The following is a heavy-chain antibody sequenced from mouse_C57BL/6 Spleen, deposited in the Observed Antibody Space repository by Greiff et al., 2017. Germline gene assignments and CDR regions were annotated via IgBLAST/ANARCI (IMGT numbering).Heavy chain of an antibody. CDR1: GFTFTAYY. D-gene: IGHD4-1*01. CDR2: IRNKANGSTT. J-gene: IGHJ4*01. Sequence: EVKLEESGGGLVQPGGSLSLSCAASGFTFTAYYMSWVRQPPEKALEWLGFIRNKANGSTTEYSASVKGRFTISRDNSQSILYLQMNALRAEDSATYYSSRYRNWDRGAMDYWGQGTSVTVSS. V-gene: IGHV7-3*01. CDR3: SRYRNWDRGAMDY.